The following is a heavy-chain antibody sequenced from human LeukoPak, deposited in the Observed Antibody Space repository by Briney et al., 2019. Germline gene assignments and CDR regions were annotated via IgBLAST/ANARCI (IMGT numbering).Heavy chain of an antibody. D-gene: IGHD5-12*01. J-gene: IGHJ6*02. Sequence: GESLKISCKGSGYIFSNYWIAWVRQMPGKGLEWMGIIYPGNSETRYSPAFQGQVTISADKSISTSYLQWSSLKASDTALYYCARHNVDQGYSGYDSLDLWGQGTTVSVSS. CDR3: ARHNVDQGYSGYDSLDL. CDR1: GYIFSNYW. CDR2: IYPGNSET. V-gene: IGHV5-51*01.